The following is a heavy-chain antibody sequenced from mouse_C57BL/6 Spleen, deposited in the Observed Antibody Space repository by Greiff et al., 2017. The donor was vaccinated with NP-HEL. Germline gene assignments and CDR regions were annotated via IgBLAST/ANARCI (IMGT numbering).Heavy chain of an antibody. CDR2: IDPNSGGT. CDR3: ARYYGGSYNYVDD. J-gene: IGHJ2*01. V-gene: IGHV1-72*01. CDR1: GYTFTSYW. Sequence: VQLQQSGAELVKPGASVKLSCKASGYTFTSYWMHWVKQRPGRGLEWIGRIDPNSGGTKYNEKFKSKATLTVDKPSSTAYRQLSSLTSEDSAVYYCARYYGGSYNYVDDWGQGTTLTVAS. D-gene: IGHD1-1*01.